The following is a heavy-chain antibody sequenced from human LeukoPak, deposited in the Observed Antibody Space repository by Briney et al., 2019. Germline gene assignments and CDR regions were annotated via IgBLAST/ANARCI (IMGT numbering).Heavy chain of an antibody. D-gene: IGHD2-2*01. CDR3: AKPRVLPAADLFSWFDP. V-gene: IGHV3-23*01. CDR2: ITGSGGYT. Sequence: GGTLRLSCAASGFTFSSNAMSWVRQAPGKGLEGVSTITGSGGYTYYADAVRGRFTISRDISKNTLYLQMNSLRAGDTAVYFCAKPRVLPAADLFSWFDPWGQGALVTVSS. CDR1: GFTFSSNA. J-gene: IGHJ5*02.